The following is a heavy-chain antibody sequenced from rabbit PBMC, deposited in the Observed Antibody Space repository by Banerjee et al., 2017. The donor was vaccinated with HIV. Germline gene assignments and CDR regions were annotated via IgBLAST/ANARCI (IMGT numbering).Heavy chain of an antibody. CDR1: GFSFSSSYY. D-gene: IGHD4-2*01. V-gene: IGHV1S45*01. CDR2: IYAGSGIT. CDR3: ARVGAGSCFNL. J-gene: IGHJ4*01. Sequence: QEQLVESGGDLVKPGASLTLTCTASGFSFSSSYYMCWVRQAPGKGLEWIGCIYAGSGITWYASWAKGRFTISKPSSTTVTLQMTSLTAADTATYFCARVGAGSCFNLWGPGTLVTVS.